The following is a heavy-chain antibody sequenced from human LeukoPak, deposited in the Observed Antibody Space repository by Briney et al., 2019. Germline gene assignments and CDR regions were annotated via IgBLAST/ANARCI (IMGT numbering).Heavy chain of an antibody. V-gene: IGHV4-38-2*02. CDR3: ARDNLYDSSGCPRDYGMDV. J-gene: IGHJ6*02. D-gene: IGHD3-22*01. CDR2: IYYSGST. CDR1: GYSISSGYY. Sequence: SETLSLTCTVSGYSISSGYYWGWIRQPPGKGLEWIGSIYYSGSTYYNPSLKSRVTISVDTSKNQFSLKLSSVTAADTAVYYCARDNLYDSSGCPRDYGMDVWGQGTTVTVSS.